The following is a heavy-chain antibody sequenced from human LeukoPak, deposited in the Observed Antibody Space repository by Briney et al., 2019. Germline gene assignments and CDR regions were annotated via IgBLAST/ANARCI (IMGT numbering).Heavy chain of an antibody. CDR2: MYHSGST. CDR3: ARVLGWLRFGPTRFDY. CDR1: GGSFSGYY. Sequence: SETLSLTCAVYGGSFSGYYWSWIRQPPGKGLEWIGSMYHSGSTNYNPSLKSRVTISVDTSKNQFSLKLSSVTAADTAVYYCARVLGWLRFGPTRFDYWGQGTLVTVSS. J-gene: IGHJ4*02. V-gene: IGHV4-34*01. D-gene: IGHD5-12*01.